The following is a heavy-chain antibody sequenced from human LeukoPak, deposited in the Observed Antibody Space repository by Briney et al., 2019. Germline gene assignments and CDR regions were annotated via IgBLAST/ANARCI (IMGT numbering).Heavy chain of an antibody. V-gene: IGHV3-23*01. Sequence: GGPLRLSCAASGFTFNSYAMSWVRQAPGKGLEWVSGISGSGGSTYYADSVKGRFTISRDNSKNTLYLQMNSLRAEDTAVYYCAKAFTIFGVVTIDYWGQGTLVTVSS. D-gene: IGHD3-3*01. CDR3: AKAFTIFGVVTIDY. CDR1: GFTFNSYA. J-gene: IGHJ4*02. CDR2: ISGSGGST.